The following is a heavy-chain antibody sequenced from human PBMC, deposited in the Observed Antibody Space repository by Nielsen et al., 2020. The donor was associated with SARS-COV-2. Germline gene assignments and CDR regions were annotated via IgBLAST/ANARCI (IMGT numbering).Heavy chain of an antibody. CDR2: INSDGSST. Sequence: GGSLRLSCAASAFTFSTYWMHWVRQAPGKGLVWVSRINSDGSSTSYADSVKGRFTISRDNSKNTLYLQMNSLRAEDTAVYYCANLLGYSSSWYGSFFDYWGQGTLVTVSS. V-gene: IGHV3-74*01. CDR3: ANLLGYSSSWYGSFFDY. D-gene: IGHD6-13*01. CDR1: AFTFSTYW. J-gene: IGHJ4*02.